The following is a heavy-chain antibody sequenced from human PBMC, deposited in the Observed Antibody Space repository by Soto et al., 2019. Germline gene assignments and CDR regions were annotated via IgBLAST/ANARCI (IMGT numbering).Heavy chain of an antibody. D-gene: IGHD3-10*01. V-gene: IGHV4-59*01. J-gene: IGHJ5*02. Sequence: SETLSLTCTVSGGSISSYYWSWIRQPPGKGLEWIGYIYYSGSTNYNPSLKSRVTISVDTSKNQFSLKLSSVTAADTAVYYCARIRSSGRARFDPWGQGTMVTVYS. CDR2: IYYSGST. CDR3: ARIRSSGRARFDP. CDR1: GGSISSYY.